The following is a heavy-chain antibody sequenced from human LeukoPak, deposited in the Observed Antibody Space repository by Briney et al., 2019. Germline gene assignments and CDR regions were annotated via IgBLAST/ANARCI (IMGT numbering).Heavy chain of an antibody. V-gene: IGHV3-7*01. Sequence: PGGALRLSCEGCGLSLGNYWMSWVRQAPGKGLEGVANIRADGGEKYHLDSVEGRFTISRDNGKNSLYLQMSGLRVEDTAVYYCAREVEPRGYNYAYVDNWGQGTLVTVSS. CDR3: AREVEPRGYNYAYVDN. J-gene: IGHJ4*02. CDR1: GLSLGNYW. CDR2: IRADGGEK. D-gene: IGHD3-16*01.